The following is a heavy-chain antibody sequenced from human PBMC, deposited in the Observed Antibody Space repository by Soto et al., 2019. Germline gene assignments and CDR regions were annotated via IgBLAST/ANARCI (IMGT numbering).Heavy chain of an antibody. Sequence: QLQLQESGPGLVKPSETLSLTCTVSGGSISSSSYYWGWIRQPPGKGLAWIGSIYYSGSTYYNPSLKSRVTISVATSKNQFSLKLSSVTAADTAVYYCARHDAGTTYLYYYYMDVWGKGTTVTVSS. CDR3: ARHDAGTTYLYYYYMDV. D-gene: IGHD1-26*01. V-gene: IGHV4-39*01. CDR1: GGSISSSSYY. J-gene: IGHJ6*03. CDR2: IYYSGST.